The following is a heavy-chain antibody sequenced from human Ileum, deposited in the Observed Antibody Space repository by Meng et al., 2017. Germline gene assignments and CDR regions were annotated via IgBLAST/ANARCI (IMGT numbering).Heavy chain of an antibody. D-gene: IGHD2-15*01. CDR1: GFIVSDNY. CDR3: ASCSGGSCYHFDY. V-gene: IGHV3-66*02. CDR2: IYSGGRT. J-gene: IGHJ4*02. Sequence: GGSLRLSCAASGFIVSDNYMSWVRQAPGKGLEWVSTIYSGGRTSYADAVKGRFTISNSKNTLYLQMNSLRVEDTALYYCASCSGGSCYHFDYWGQGTLVPSPQ.